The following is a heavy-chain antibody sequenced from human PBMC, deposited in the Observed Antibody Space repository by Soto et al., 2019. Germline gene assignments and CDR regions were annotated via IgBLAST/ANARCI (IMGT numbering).Heavy chain of an antibody. V-gene: IGHV4-59*01. D-gene: IGHD2-8*02. J-gene: IGHJ4*02. CDR2: VYYTGST. CDR1: GGSISGSY. Sequence: SETLSLTCSVSGGSISGSYWSWIRQSPGKGLEWLGYVYYTGSTNYSPSLRSRVSISLYTSKNEFSLRLSSVTAADTAVYFCARSLAVPGAHMDYWCQRTQVTVSS. CDR3: ARSLAVPGAHMDY.